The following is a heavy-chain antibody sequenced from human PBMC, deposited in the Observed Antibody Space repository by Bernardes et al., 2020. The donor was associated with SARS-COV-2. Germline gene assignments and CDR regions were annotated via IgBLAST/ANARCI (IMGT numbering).Heavy chain of an antibody. CDR1: GFTVSSNY. CDR2: IYSGGST. CDR3: ARVPPMVRGVIDY. D-gene: IGHD3-10*01. J-gene: IGHJ4*02. V-gene: IGHV3-66*01. Sequence: GGSLRLSCAASGFTVSSNYMSWVRQAPGKGLEWVSVIYSGGSTYYADSVKGRFTISRDNSKNTLYLQMNSLRAEDTAVYYCARVPPMVRGVIDYWGQGTLVTVSS.